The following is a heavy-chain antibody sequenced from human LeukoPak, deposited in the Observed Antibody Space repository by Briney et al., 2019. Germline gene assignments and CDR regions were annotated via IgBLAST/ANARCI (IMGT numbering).Heavy chain of an antibody. J-gene: IGHJ4*02. Sequence: SETLSLTCAVYGGSFSDYYWTWVRQPPGKGLEWIGEINHRGVTTYYPSLKSRVTISIDTYRNQFSLTMHSLTAADTAVYYCARTVGRTASLSYWGQGTLVTVSS. CDR2: INHRGVT. V-gene: IGHV4-34*01. CDR1: GGSFSDYY. CDR3: ARTVGRTASLSY. D-gene: IGHD4-11*01.